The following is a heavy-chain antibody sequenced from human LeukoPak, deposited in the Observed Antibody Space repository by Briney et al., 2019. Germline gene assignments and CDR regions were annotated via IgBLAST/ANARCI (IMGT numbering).Heavy chain of an antibody. CDR3: ATSPDGSSWNMFGY. V-gene: IGHV4-39*01. CDR1: GGSISSSSYY. Sequence: SETLSLTCTVSGGSISSSSYYWGWIRQPPGKGLEWIGSIYYSGSTYYNPSLKSRVTISVDTSKNQFSLKLSSVTAADTAVYYCATSPDGSSWNMFGYWGQGTLVTVSS. J-gene: IGHJ4*02. CDR2: IYYSGST. D-gene: IGHD6-13*01.